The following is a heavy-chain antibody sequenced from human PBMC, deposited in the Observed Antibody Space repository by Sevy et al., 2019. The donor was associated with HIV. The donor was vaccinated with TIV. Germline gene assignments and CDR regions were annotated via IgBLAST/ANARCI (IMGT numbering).Heavy chain of an antibody. Sequence: GGSLRLSCAASGFTVSSNYMSWVRQAPGKGLEWVSVIYSGGSTYYADSVKGRFTISRDNSKNTLYLQMNSLRAEDTAVYYCARDRGYYGSSGSRRYYYYGMDVWGQGTTVTVS. D-gene: IGHD3-22*01. J-gene: IGHJ6*02. CDR3: ARDRGYYGSSGSRRYYYYGMDV. CDR1: GFTVSSNY. CDR2: IYSGGST. V-gene: IGHV3-53*01.